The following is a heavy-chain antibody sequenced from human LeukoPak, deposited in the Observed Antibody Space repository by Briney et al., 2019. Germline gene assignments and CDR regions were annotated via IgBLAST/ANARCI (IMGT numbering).Heavy chain of an antibody. J-gene: IGHJ5*02. D-gene: IGHD4-17*01. V-gene: IGHV4-4*02. Sequence: SGTLSLTCAVSGGSISDGYWWSWVRQPPGKGLEWIGEIHHSGSTSYNPSLKSRVTISVDKSKNQFSLKVNSVTAADTAVYYCARHIRGDYAWFDPWGQGTLVTVSS. CDR3: ARHIRGDYAWFDP. CDR2: IHHSGST. CDR1: GGSISDGYW.